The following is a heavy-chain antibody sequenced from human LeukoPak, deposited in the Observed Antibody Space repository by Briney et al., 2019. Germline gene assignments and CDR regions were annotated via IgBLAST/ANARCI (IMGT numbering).Heavy chain of an antibody. CDR2: IYTSGST. CDR1: GGSISSYY. J-gene: IGHJ5*02. Sequence: SETLSLTCTVSGGSISSYYWSWIRQPAGKGPEWIGRIYTSGSTNYNPSLKSRVTMSVDTSKNQFSLKLSSVTAADTAVYYCARELKPGMPAPYNWFDPWGQGTLVTVSS. V-gene: IGHV4-4*07. D-gene: IGHD2-2*01. CDR3: ARELKPGMPAPYNWFDP.